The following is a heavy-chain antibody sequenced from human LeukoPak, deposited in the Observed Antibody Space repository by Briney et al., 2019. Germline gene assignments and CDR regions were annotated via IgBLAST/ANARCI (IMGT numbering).Heavy chain of an antibody. CDR3: ARATLSPYSSSFYGMDV. CDR2: IWYDGSNK. Sequence: GGSLRLSCAASEFTFSSYGMHWVRQAPGKGLEWVAVIWYDGSNKYYADSVKGRFTISRDNSKNTLYLQMNSLRAEDTAVYYCARATLSPYSSSFYGMDVWGQGTTVTVSS. D-gene: IGHD6-13*01. CDR1: EFTFSSYG. J-gene: IGHJ6*02. V-gene: IGHV3-33*01.